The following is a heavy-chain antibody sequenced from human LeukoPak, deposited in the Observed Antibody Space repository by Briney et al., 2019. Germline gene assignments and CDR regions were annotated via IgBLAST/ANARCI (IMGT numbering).Heavy chain of an antibody. CDR3: ARGHNIGWFYFDF. CDR2: IDNSGGST. CDR1: GFTFSAYA. D-gene: IGHD6-19*01. J-gene: IGHJ4*02. Sequence: RGTLRLSCAASGFTFSAYAMSWVRQAPRRWLEWVAGIDNSGGSTHYADSVKGRFTISRDKSKATLYVQMNRLRADDTALYYCARGHNIGWFYFDFWGQGTQVTVSS. V-gene: IGHV3-23*01.